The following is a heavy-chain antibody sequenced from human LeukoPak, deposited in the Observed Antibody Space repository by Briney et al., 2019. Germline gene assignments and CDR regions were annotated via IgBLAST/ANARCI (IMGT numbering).Heavy chain of an antibody. V-gene: IGHV1-18*01. CDR2: ISAYNGNT. J-gene: IGHJ5*02. CDR3: ARDHCSSTSCSSTPTNWFDP. CDR1: GYTFTSYG. Sequence: ASVKVSCKASGYTFTSYGISWVRQAPGQRLEWMGWISAYNGNTNYAQKLQGRVTMTTDTSTSTAYMELRSLRSDDTAVYYCARDHCSSTSCSSTPTNWFDPWGQGTLVTVSS. D-gene: IGHD2-2*01.